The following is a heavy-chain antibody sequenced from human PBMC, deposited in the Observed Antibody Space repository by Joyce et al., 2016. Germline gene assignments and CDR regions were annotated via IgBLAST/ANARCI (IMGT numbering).Heavy chain of an antibody. Sequence: EVQLVESGGGLVQPGGSLRLSCAASGFTFSGNSMSWLRKAPGGGREWVANIKQDGSAVYYLDSVKGRFTVSRDNARSLVHLQMVSLRVEDTALYYCARGKAFDVWGQGTMVTVSS. CDR1: GFTFSGNS. CDR2: IKQDGSAV. CDR3: ARGKAFDV. J-gene: IGHJ3*01. V-gene: IGHV3-7*01.